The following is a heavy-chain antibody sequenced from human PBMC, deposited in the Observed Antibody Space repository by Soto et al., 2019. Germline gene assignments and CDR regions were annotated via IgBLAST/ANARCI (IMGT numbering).Heavy chain of an antibody. V-gene: IGHV3-33*06. CDR3: ANHHVYNWNYVSYRGFDP. Sequence: HPGGSLRLSCAASGFTFSSYGMHWVRQAPGKGLEWVAVIWYDGSNKYYADSVKGRFTISRDNSKNTLYLQMNSLRAEDTAVYYCANHHVYNWNYVSYRGFDPWGQGTLVTVSS. CDR1: GFTFSSYG. D-gene: IGHD1-7*01. J-gene: IGHJ5*02. CDR2: IWYDGSNK.